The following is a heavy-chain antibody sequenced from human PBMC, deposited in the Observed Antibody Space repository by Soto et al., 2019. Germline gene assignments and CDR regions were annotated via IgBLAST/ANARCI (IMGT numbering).Heavy chain of an antibody. D-gene: IGHD3-22*01. CDR3: ARGGHRITMIVVVTGILDY. J-gene: IGHJ4*02. CDR1: GFTFSSYA. Sequence: GGSLRLSCAASGFTFSSYAMHWVRQAPGKGLEWVAVISYDGSNKYYADSVKGRFTISRDNSKNTLYLQMNSLRAEDTAVYYCARGGHRITMIVVVTGILDYWGQGTLVTVSS. V-gene: IGHV3-30-3*01. CDR2: ISYDGSNK.